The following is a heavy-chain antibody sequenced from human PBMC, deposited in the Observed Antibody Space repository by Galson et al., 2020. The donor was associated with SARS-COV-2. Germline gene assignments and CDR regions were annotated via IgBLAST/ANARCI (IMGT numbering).Heavy chain of an antibody. V-gene: IGHV4-34*01. D-gene: IGHD5-12*01. CDR2: INHSGST. Sequence: SQTLSLTCAVYGGSFSGYYWSWIRQPPGKGLEWIGEINHSGSTNYNPSLKSRVTISVDTSKNQFSLKLSSVTAADTAVYYCARDIVATSGWVLPIDYWGQGTLVTVSS. CDR3: ARDIVATSGWVLPIDY. CDR1: GGSFSGYY. J-gene: IGHJ4*02.